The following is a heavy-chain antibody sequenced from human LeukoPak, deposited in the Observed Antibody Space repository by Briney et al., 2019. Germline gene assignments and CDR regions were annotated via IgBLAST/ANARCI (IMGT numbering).Heavy chain of an antibody. CDR1: GFTFSSYD. J-gene: IGHJ4*02. Sequence: GGSLRLSCAASGFTFSSYDMHWLRQAPGKGLEWEAFIRYDGSNKYYADSVKGRFTISRDNSKNTLYLQMSSLRAEDTAVYYCAKSHSGYGSGIPKYYFDYWGQGTLVTVSS. V-gene: IGHV3-30*02. D-gene: IGHD3-10*01. CDR2: IRYDGSNK. CDR3: AKSHSGYGSGIPKYYFDY.